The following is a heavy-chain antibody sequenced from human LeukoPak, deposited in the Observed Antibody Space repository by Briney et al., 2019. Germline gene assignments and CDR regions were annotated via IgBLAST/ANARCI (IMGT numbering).Heavy chain of an antibody. J-gene: IGHJ5*02. V-gene: IGHV3-48*01. D-gene: IGHD5-12*01. Sequence: GGSLRLSCAASGFTFSSYSMNWVRQAPGKGLEWVSYISSSSSTIYYADSVKGRFTISRDNPKNTLYLQMNSLRAEDTAVYYCAKGHEGLLDPWGQGTLVTVSS. CDR2: ISSSSSTI. CDR1: GFTFSSYS. CDR3: AKGHEGLLDP.